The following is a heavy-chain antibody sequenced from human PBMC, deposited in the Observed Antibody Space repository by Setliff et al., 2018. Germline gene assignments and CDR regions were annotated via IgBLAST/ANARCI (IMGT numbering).Heavy chain of an antibody. V-gene: IGHV1-18*01. J-gene: IGHJ3*01. CDR1: GFTFTDYG. CDR3: ARSSRSGYYHQRDSFDL. CDR2: INNYNFNT. D-gene: IGHD5-12*01. Sequence: GASVKVSCKSSGFTFTDYGITWVRQVPGQGLEWMGWINNYNFNTQYAQKFQGRVTVTTDTSTTTAYMELRSLRADDTAVYYCARSSRSGYYHQRDSFDLWGQGTRVTVSS.